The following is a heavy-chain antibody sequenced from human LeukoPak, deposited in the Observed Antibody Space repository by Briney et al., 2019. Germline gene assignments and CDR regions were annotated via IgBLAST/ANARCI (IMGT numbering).Heavy chain of an antibody. J-gene: IGHJ4*02. V-gene: IGHV3-33*01. CDR1: GFTFSSYG. Sequence: GGSLRLSRAASGFTFSSYGMHWVRQAPGKGLEWVAVIWYDGSNKYYADSVKGRLTISRDNSKNTLYLQMNSLRAEDTAAYYCARDYYGSGSYPDYWGQGTLVTVSS. D-gene: IGHD3-10*01. CDR3: ARDYYGSGSYPDY. CDR2: IWYDGSNK.